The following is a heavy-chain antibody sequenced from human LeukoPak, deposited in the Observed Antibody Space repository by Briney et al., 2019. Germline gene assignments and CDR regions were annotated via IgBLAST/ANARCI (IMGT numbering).Heavy chain of an antibody. CDR1: GFTFSSYG. CDR3: ARRLVVAGVGDY. D-gene: IGHD6-19*01. V-gene: IGHV3-7*01. J-gene: IGHJ4*02. CDR2: IKQDGSEK. Sequence: GRSLRLSCAASGFTFSSYGMHWARQAPGKGPEWVASIKQDGSEKNYVDSVKGRFTISRDNAKNSLYLQINSLRAEDTAVYYCARRLVVAGVGDYWGQGTLVTVSS.